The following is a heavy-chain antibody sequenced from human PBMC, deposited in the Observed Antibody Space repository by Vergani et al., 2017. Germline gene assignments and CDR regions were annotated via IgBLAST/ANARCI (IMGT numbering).Heavy chain of an antibody. CDR2: IYYSGSI. D-gene: IGHD3-10*01. CDR3: ARAGSYIGGSWWFDP. J-gene: IGHJ5*02. Sequence: QVQLQQWGAGLLKPSETLSLTCAVYGGSFSGYYWSWIRQPPGKGLEWIGYIYYSGSINYNPSLKSRVTISVDTSKNQFSLKLSSVTAADTAVYYCARAGSYIGGSWWFDPWGQGTLVTVSS. CDR1: GGSFSGYY. V-gene: IGHV4-34*11.